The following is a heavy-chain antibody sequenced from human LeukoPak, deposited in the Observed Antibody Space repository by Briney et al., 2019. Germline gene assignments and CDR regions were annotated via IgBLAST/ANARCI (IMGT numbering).Heavy chain of an antibody. CDR1: GGSISSYY. Sequence: PSGTLSLTCTVSGGSISSYYWSWIRQPPGKGLEWIGNIYYTGSTNYNPSLKSRVTISVDTSKNQFSLKLSSVTAADTAVYYCARGNGDCSSTSCYVVYFDYWGQGTLVTVSS. D-gene: IGHD2-2*01. CDR2: IYYTGST. J-gene: IGHJ4*02. V-gene: IGHV4-59*01. CDR3: ARGNGDCSSTSCYVVYFDY.